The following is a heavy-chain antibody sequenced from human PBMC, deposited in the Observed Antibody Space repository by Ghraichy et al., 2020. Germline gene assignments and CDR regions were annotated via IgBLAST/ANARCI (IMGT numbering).Heavy chain of an antibody. V-gene: IGHV4-4*09. D-gene: IGHD7-27*01. CDR2: IYTSGRTT. Sequence: SETPSLTCSVSGGSISNYYWSWIRQPPGKGLEWIGYIYTSGRTTDYNPSLKSRVTISVDTSKNQNQFSLKLSSVTAADTAIYYCARGVLSGGYYYGLDVWGQGTTVTVSS. CDR1: GGSISNYY. J-gene: IGHJ6*02. CDR3: ARGVLSGGYYYGLDV.